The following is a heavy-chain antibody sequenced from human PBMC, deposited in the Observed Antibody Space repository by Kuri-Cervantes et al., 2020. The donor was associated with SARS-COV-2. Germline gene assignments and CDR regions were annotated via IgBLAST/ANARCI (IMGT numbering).Heavy chain of an antibody. CDR3: TTLIDY. Sequence: GGSLRLSCAVSGFLFSASAIHWVRQTSGKGLEWVGRIRGKANNYATAYVASVKSRFTIYRDDSKNMAHLQMNSLKSEDTAVYYCTTLIDYWGEGTLVTVSS. CDR2: IRGKANNYAT. CDR1: GFLFSASA. J-gene: IGHJ4*02. V-gene: IGHV3-73*01.